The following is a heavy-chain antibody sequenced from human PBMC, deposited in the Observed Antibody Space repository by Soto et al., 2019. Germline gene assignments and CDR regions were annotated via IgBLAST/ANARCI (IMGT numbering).Heavy chain of an antibody. Sequence: PGGSLRLSCAASGFTFSSYAMSWVRQAPGKGLEWVSAISGSGGSTYYADYVKGRVTNSRDNSKNTLYMQMNSLRAEDTDVKYFARVLRYVDWDFKIDYWGQGTLVTVSS. CDR1: GFTFSSYA. CDR2: ISGSGGST. CDR3: ARVLRYVDWDFKIDY. V-gene: IGHV3-23*01. D-gene: IGHD3-9*01. J-gene: IGHJ4*02.